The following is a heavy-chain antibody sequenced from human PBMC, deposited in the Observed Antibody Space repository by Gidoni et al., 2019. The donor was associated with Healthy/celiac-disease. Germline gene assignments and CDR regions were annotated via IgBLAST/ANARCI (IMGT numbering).Heavy chain of an antibody. Sequence: QVQLVESGGGVVQPGRSLRLSCAASGFTFSSYAMHWVRQAPGKGLEWVAVISYDGSNKYYADSVKGRFTISRDNSKNTLYLQMNSLRAEDTAVYYCARDRLELLAVYYFDYWGQGTLVTVSS. V-gene: IGHV3-30-3*01. D-gene: IGHD1-7*01. CDR1: GFTFSSYA. CDR3: ARDRLELLAVYYFDY. CDR2: ISYDGSNK. J-gene: IGHJ4*02.